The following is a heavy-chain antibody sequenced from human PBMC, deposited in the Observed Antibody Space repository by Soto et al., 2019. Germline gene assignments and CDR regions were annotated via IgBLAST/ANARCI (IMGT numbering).Heavy chain of an antibody. V-gene: IGHV4-39*01. CDR1: GGSISSSSYY. Sequence: SETLSLTCTVSGGSISSSSYYWGWIRQPPGKGLEWIGSIYYSGSTYYNPSLKSRVTISVDTSKNQFSLKLSSVTAADTAVYYCASQPDGDDAFDIWGQGTMVTVSS. D-gene: IGHD7-27*01. CDR2: IYYSGST. J-gene: IGHJ3*02. CDR3: ASQPDGDDAFDI.